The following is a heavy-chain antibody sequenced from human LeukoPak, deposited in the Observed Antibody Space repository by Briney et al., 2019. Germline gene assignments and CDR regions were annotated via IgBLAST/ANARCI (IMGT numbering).Heavy chain of an antibody. CDR3: ARNQEIDYYDSSGFYWGVEY. CDR1: GFTFSSYA. D-gene: IGHD3-22*01. V-gene: IGHV3-23*01. CDR2: ISGSGGTT. J-gene: IGHJ4*02. Sequence: PGGSLRLSCAASGFTFSSYAMNWVRQAPGKGLEWVSSISGSGGTTWYADSVKGRFTISRDNSKNSLHLQMDSLRVEDTAVYYCARNQEIDYYDSSGFYWGVEYWGQGTLVTVSS.